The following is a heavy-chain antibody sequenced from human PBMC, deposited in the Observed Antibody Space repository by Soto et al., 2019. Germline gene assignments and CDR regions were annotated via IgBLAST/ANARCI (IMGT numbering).Heavy chain of an antibody. CDR1: GGSFSGYY. J-gene: IGHJ5*02. D-gene: IGHD2-2*01. V-gene: IGHV4-34*01. CDR2: INHSGST. Sequence: SSETLSLTCAVYGGSFSGYYWSWIRQPPGKGLEWIGEINHSGSTNYNPSLKSRVTISVDTSKNQFSLKLSSVTAADTAVYYCARARGVVVPAAKRNWFDPWGQGTLVTVSS. CDR3: ARARGVVVPAAKRNWFDP.